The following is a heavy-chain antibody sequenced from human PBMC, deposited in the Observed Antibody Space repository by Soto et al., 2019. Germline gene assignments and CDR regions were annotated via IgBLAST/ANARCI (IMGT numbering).Heavy chain of an antibody. CDR3: ARGGVVVVPAAIRHDAFDI. V-gene: IGHV4-34*01. J-gene: IGHJ3*02. D-gene: IGHD2-2*01. CDR1: GGSFSGYY. CDR2: INHSGST. Sequence: SETLSLTCAVYGGSFSGYYWSWIRQPPGEGLEWIGEINHSGSTNYNPSLKSRVTISVDTSKNQFSLKLSSVTAADTAVYYCARGGVVVVPAAIRHDAFDIWGQGTMVTV.